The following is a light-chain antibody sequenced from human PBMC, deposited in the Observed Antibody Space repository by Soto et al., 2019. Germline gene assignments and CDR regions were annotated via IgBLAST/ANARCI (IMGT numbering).Light chain of an antibody. CDR1: QSVNAN. CDR3: LQYNDWPRT. J-gene: IGKJ1*01. Sequence: EIVMTQSPATLSVSPGERATLSCRASQSVNANLAWYQQKSGRARRLLIFGASTRATDIPGRFSGSGSGTEFTLTISSLQPEDFAVHYCLQYNDWPRTFGQGTKVDIK. CDR2: GAS. V-gene: IGKV3-15*01.